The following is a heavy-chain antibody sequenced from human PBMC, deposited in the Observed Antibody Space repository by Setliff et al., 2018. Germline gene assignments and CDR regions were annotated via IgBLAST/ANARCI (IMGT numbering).Heavy chain of an antibody. D-gene: IGHD3-22*01. J-gene: IGHJ6*04. CDR2: IIPVFGTA. Sequence: GASVKVSCKASGGTFSSYAISWVRQAPGQGFEWMGGIIPVFGTADYAQKFQGRVTITADESTSTAYMELSSLRSEDTAVYYCAREVGYYDSSGYPDVWGKGTTVTVSS. CDR3: AREVGYYDSSGYPDV. CDR1: GGTFSSYA. V-gene: IGHV1-69*13.